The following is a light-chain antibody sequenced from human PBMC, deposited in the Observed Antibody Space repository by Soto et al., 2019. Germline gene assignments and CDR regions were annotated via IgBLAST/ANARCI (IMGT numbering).Light chain of an antibody. CDR3: QQYNNWPYT. CDR2: GAS. Sequence: EIVMTQSPATLSVSPGVRATLSCRASQSVSSNLAWYQQKPGQAPRLLIYGASTRATGIPARFSGSRSGTEFTLTIGSLQSEDFAVYYCQQYNNWPYTFGQGTKLEIK. J-gene: IGKJ2*01. CDR1: QSVSSN. V-gene: IGKV3-15*01.